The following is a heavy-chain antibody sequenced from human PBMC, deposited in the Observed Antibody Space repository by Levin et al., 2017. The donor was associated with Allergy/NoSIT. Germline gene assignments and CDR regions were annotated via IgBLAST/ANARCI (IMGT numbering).Heavy chain of an antibody. CDR1: GFTFSNFG. Sequence: SCATSGFTFSNFGMQWVRVAPGKGPEWVAVISYGGGLSFYAHSVKGRFTISRDNSRSTLYLQLNGLLPEDTAVYYCVKERDPYVSKSFDFCGQGTLVTVSS. CDR2: ISYGGGLS. D-gene: IGHD2/OR15-2a*01. V-gene: IGHV3-30*19. CDR3: VKERDPYVSKSFDF. J-gene: IGHJ4*02.